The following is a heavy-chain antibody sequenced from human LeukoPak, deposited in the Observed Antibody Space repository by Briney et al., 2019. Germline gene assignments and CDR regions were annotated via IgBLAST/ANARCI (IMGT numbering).Heavy chain of an antibody. CDR2: IYYSGST. V-gene: IGHV4-59*08. D-gene: IGHD3-10*01. Sequence: SETLSLTCTVSGGSISSYYWSWIRQPPGKGLEWIGYIYYSGSTNYNPSLKSRVTISVDTSKNQFSLKLSSVTAADTAVYYCASISYGSGSYRAWGQGTLVTVSS. J-gene: IGHJ5*02. CDR1: GGSISSYY. CDR3: ASISYGSGSYRA.